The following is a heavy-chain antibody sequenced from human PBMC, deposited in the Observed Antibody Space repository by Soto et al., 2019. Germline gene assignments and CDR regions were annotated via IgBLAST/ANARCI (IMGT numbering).Heavy chain of an antibody. CDR2: IYYSVTT. J-gene: IGHJ6*02. CDR1: GGSINTGDYY. Sequence: PSETLSLTCTVSGGSINTGDYYWTWIRQPRGKVLEWIGYIYYSVTTYYNPSLKSRVSLSLDTSKNHFSLRLTSVTDADTAVYYCARGVDFEGFSPYGMDVWGQGTTVTVSS. CDR3: ARGVDFEGFSPYGMDV. V-gene: IGHV4-30-4*01. D-gene: IGHD3-3*01.